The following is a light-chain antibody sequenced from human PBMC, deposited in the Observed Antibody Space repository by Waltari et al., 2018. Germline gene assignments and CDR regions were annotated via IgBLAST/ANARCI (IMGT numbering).Light chain of an antibody. J-gene: IGKJ3*01. Sequence: IQLTQSPSSLSASVGDRVTLTCRARQGISSYLAWYQQKPGKAPKLLIYAASTMQSGVPSRFSGSGSGTDFTLNISSLQPEDFATYYCQQLNSYPFTFGPGTKVDIK. CDR2: AAS. CDR1: QGISSY. CDR3: QQLNSYPFT. V-gene: IGKV1-9*01.